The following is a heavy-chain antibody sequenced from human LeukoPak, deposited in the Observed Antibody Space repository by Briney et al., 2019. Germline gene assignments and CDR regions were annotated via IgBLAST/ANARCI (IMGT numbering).Heavy chain of an antibody. CDR1: GFTFSSYA. D-gene: IGHD3-10*01. J-gene: IGHJ3*02. CDR3: AKETYYYGSGSSADAFDI. CDR2: ISYDGSNK. V-gene: IGHV3-30*04. Sequence: PGGSLRLSCAASGFTFSSYAMHWVRQAPGKGLEWVAVISYDGSNKYYADSVKGRFTISRDNSKNTLYLQMNSLRAEDTAVYYCAKETYYYGSGSSADAFDIWGQGTMVTVSS.